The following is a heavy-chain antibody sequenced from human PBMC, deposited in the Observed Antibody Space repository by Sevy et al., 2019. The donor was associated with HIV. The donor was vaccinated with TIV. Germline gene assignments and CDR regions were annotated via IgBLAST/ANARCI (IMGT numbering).Heavy chain of an antibody. Sequence: GGSLRLSCAASGFTFSSYGMHWVRQAPDKGLEWVAVISYDGSNKYYADSVKGRFTISRDNSKNTLYLQMNSLRAEDTAVYYCAKDLDYDFWSGYYSGGDYYYSMDVWGQGTTVTVSS. CDR1: GFTFSSYG. CDR3: AKDLDYDFWSGYYSGGDYYYSMDV. J-gene: IGHJ6*02. V-gene: IGHV3-30*18. CDR2: ISYDGSNK. D-gene: IGHD3-3*01.